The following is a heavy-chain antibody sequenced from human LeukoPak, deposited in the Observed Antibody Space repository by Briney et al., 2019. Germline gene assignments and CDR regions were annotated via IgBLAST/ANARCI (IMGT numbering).Heavy chain of an antibody. J-gene: IGHJ4*02. Sequence: GGSLRLSCEASGFTFSSYSMNWVRQAPGKGLEWVSSISSSSSYIYYADSVKGRFTISRDNAKNSLYLQTNSLRAEDTAVYYCARAGHRSSSWTVWLHAYFDYWGQGTLVTVSS. CDR2: ISSSSSYI. D-gene: IGHD6-13*01. V-gene: IGHV3-21*01. CDR1: GFTFSSYS. CDR3: ARAGHRSSSWTVWLHAYFDY.